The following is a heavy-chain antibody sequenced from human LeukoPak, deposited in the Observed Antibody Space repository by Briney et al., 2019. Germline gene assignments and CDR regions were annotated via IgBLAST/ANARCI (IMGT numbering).Heavy chain of an antibody. CDR2: INPNSGGT. J-gene: IGHJ4*02. CDR3: ARDPRGIVGAPRPDY. V-gene: IGHV1-2*02. CDR1: GYTFTGYY. D-gene: IGHD1-26*01. Sequence: GASVKVSCKASGYTFTGYYMHWVRQAPGQGPEWMGWINPNSGGTNYAQRFQGRVTMTRDTSISTAYMELSRLRSDDTAVYYCARDPRGIVGAPRPDYWGQGALVTVSS.